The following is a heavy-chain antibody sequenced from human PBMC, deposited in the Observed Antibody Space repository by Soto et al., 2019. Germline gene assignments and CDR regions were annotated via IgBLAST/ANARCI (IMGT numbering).Heavy chain of an antibody. CDR3: ARGGYYDFWSGYIRYGMDV. CDR1: GYTFTSYD. Sequence: ASVKVSCKASGYTFTSYDINWVRQATGQGLEWMGWMNPNSGNTGYAQKFQGRVTMTRNTSISTAYMELSSLGSEDTAVYYCARGGYYDFWSGYIRYGMDVWGQGTTVTVSS. V-gene: IGHV1-8*01. D-gene: IGHD3-3*01. J-gene: IGHJ6*02. CDR2: MNPNSGNT.